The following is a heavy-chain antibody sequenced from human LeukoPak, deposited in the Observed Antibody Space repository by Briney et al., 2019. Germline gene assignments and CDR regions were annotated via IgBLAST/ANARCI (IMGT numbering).Heavy chain of an antibody. V-gene: IGHV4-34*01. J-gene: IGHJ3*02. D-gene: IGHD1-7*01. Sequence: SETLSLTCAVYGGSFSGYYWSWIRQPPGKGLEWIGEINHSGSTNDNPSLTSRVTISVDTSKNQFSLKLSSVTAADTAVYYCARDRKAWNYAGPKIRNAFDIWGQGTMVTVSS. CDR3: ARDRKAWNYAGPKIRNAFDI. CDR1: GGSFSGYY. CDR2: INHSGST.